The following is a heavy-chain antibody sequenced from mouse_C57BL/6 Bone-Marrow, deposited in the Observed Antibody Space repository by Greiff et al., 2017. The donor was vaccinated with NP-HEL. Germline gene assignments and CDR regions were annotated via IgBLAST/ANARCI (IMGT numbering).Heavy chain of an antibody. CDR3: ARKGYLYWFDY. V-gene: IGHV1-63*01. J-gene: IGHJ2*01. CDR1: GYTFTNYW. CDR2: IYPGGGYT. D-gene: IGHD2-2*01. Sequence: VQVVESGAELVRPGTSVKMSCKASGYTFTNYWIGWAKQRPGHGLEWIGDIYPGGGYTNYNEKFKGKATLTADKSFSTAYMQFSSLTSEDSAIYYCARKGYLYWFDYWGQGTTLTVSS.